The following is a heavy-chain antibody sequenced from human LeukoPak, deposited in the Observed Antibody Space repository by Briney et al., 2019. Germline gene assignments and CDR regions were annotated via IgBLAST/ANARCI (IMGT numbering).Heavy chain of an antibody. Sequence: GGSLRLSCAASGFTFSSYAMRWVRQAPGKGLKWVSAVSGSGGSTYYADSAKGRFTISRYNSKNTLYLQMNSLRAEDTAVYYCAKGSGYSGYDFLDYWGQGTLVTVSS. CDR2: VSGSGGST. CDR3: AKGSGYSGYDFLDY. CDR1: GFTFSSYA. J-gene: IGHJ4*02. D-gene: IGHD5-12*01. V-gene: IGHV3-23*01.